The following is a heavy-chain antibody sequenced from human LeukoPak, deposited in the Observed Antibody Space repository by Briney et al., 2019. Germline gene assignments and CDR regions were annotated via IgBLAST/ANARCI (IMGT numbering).Heavy chain of an antibody. CDR3: ARPNHDYVWGSYDYYFDY. V-gene: IGHV4-39*01. CDR1: GGSISSSSYY. J-gene: IGHJ4*02. CDR2: IYYSRST. D-gene: IGHD3-16*01. Sequence: PSETLSLTCTVSGGSISSSSYYWGWIRQPPGKGLEWIGSIYYSRSTYYNPSLKSRVTISVDTSKNQFSLKLSSVTAADTAVYYCARPNHDYVWGSYDYYFDYWGQGTLVTVSS.